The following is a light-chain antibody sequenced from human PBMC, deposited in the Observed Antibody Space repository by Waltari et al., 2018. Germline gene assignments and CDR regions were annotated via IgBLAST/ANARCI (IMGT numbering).Light chain of an antibody. J-gene: IGKJ1*01. V-gene: IGKV3-20*01. CDR3: QNHERLPAT. CDR2: EAS. CDR1: QSISRY. Sequence: IVLTQSPGTLSLSPVERATLSCRASQSISRYLVWYQQKPGQPPRLLIYEASRRATGIPDRFSGSGSGTDFSLTISRLEPEDFGVYYCQNHERLPATFGQGTRVEI.